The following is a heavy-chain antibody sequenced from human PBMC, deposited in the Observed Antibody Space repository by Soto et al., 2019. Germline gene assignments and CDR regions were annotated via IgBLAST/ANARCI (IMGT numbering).Heavy chain of an antibody. V-gene: IGHV3-30*18. Sequence: QVQLVESGGGVVQPGRSLRLSCAASGFTFSSYGMHWVRQAPGKGLEWVAVISYDGSNKYYADSVKGRFTISRDNSKNTLYLQMNSLRAEDTAVYYCAKSFSSSWHWLDYWGQGTLVTVSS. CDR2: ISYDGSNK. J-gene: IGHJ4*02. CDR1: GFTFSSYG. D-gene: IGHD6-13*01. CDR3: AKSFSSSWHWLDY.